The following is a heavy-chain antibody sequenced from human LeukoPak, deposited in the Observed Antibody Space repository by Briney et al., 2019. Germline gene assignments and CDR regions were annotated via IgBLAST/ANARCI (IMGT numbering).Heavy chain of an antibody. CDR3: ASSIVGATFDY. CDR2: ISVDGSNE. J-gene: IGHJ4*02. V-gene: IGHV3-30*03. CDR1: GFTFSSYG. Sequence: PGGSLRLSCAASGFTFSSYGMHWVHQAPGKGLEWVAVISVDGSNEYYADSVKGRFTISRDNSKNTLYLQMNSLRAEDTAVYYCASSIVGATFDYWGQGTLVTVSS. D-gene: IGHD1-26*01.